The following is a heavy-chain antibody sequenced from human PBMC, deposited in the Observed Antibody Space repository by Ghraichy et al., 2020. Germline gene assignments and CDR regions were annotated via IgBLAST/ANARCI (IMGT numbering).Heavy chain of an antibody. CDR3: ARITTSESNHYFDY. CDR2: ISNTGST. D-gene: IGHD1-1*01. Sequence: SQTLSLTCTVSGGSVSSGSSYWSWIRQPPGKGLEWIGYISNTGSTNYNPSLKSRVSISVDTSKNQFSLKLSSVIAADTAQYFCARITTSESNHYFDYWGQGTLVTVSS. V-gene: IGHV4-61*01. CDR1: GGSVSSGSSY. J-gene: IGHJ4*02.